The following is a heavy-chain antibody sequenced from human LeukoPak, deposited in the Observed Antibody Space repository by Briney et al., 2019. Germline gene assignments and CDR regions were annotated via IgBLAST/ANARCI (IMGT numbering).Heavy chain of an antibody. D-gene: IGHD3-16*01. V-gene: IGHV3-30-3*01. CDR2: ISYDGSNK. J-gene: IGHJ6*02. Sequence: HTGGSLRLSCAASGFTFSSYAMHWVRQAPGKGLECVAVISYDGSNKYYADSVKGRFTISRDNSKNTLYLQMNSLRAEDTAVYYCARDFVGLRLGENYGMDVWGQGTTVTVSS. CDR3: ARDFVGLRLGENYGMDV. CDR1: GFTFSSYA.